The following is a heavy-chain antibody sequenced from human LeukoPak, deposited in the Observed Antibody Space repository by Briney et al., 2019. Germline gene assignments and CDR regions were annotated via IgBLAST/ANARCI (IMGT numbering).Heavy chain of an antibody. CDR2: INHSGST. Sequence: SETLSLTCAVYGGSFSGYYWSWIRQPPGKGLEWIGEINHSGSTNYNPSLKSRVTISVDTSKNQFSLKLSSVTAADTAVYYCARGATYYYYYYMDVWGKGTTVTVSS. CDR3: ARGATYYYYYYMDV. J-gene: IGHJ6*03. CDR1: GGSFSGYY. V-gene: IGHV4-34*01. D-gene: IGHD5-12*01.